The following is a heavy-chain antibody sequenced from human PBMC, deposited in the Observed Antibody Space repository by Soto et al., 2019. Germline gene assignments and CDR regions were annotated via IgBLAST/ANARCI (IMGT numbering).Heavy chain of an antibody. Sequence: GESLKISCQGTGYRFSSSWIGWVRQKPGKGLEWLGNVYPSDSDVRYSPAFEGQVTISADNSINTAYLQLPNLKASDTAMYYCARHGPRVYYDNSDYYYYGMDVWGQGTTVTVSS. D-gene: IGHD3-22*01. J-gene: IGHJ6*02. CDR3: ARHGPRVYYDNSDYYYYGMDV. CDR2: VYPSDSDV. V-gene: IGHV5-51*01. CDR1: GYRFSSSW.